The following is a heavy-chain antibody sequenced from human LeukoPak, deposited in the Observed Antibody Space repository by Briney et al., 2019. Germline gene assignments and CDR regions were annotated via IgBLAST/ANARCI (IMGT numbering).Heavy chain of an antibody. CDR3: ARLGSCSGGSCSTTVVTLGAFDI. J-gene: IGHJ3*02. V-gene: IGHV1-69*04. CDR1: GGTFSSYA. CDR2: IIPILGIA. Sequence: ASVKVSCKASGGTFSSYAISWVRQAPGQGLEWMGRIIPILGIANYAQKFQGRVTITADKSTSTAYMELSSLRSEDTAVYYCARLGSCSGGSCSTTVVTLGAFDIWGQGTMVTVSS. D-gene: IGHD2-15*01.